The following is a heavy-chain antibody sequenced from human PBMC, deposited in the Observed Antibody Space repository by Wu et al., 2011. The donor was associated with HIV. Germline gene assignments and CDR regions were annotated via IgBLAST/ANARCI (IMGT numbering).Heavy chain of an antibody. CDR2: MKSNSGNT. Sequence: QVQLVQSGAEVKKPGASVKVSCKASGYTFTTYDINWVRQTIGQGLEWMGWMKSNSGNTKYAQKFQGRVTLTRNTSINTAYMELSSLRSEDTAVYYCARDLGGDEDYWGQGTLVTVSA. V-gene: IGHV1-8*03. D-gene: IGHD2-21*01. J-gene: IGHJ4*02. CDR3: ARDLGGDEDY. CDR1: GYTFTTYD.